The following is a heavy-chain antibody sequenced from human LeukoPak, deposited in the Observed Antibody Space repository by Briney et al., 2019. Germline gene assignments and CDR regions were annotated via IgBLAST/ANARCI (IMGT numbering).Heavy chain of an antibody. D-gene: IGHD4-17*01. Sequence: ASVKVSCKASGYTFTSYGISWVRQAPGQGLEWMGWISAYNGNTNYAQKLQGRVTMTTDTSTSTAYMELRRLRSDDTAVYYCARVGTYTYGDYYFDYWGQGTLVTVSS. V-gene: IGHV1-18*01. CDR3: ARVGTYTYGDYYFDY. CDR1: GYTFTSYG. CDR2: ISAYNGNT. J-gene: IGHJ4*02.